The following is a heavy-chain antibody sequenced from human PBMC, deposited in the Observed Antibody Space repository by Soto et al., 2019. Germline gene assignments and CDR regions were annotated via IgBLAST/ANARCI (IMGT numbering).Heavy chain of an antibody. V-gene: IGHV2-5*01. Sequence: SGPTLVNPTQTLTPTCSFSGFSLSTSGGGVGWVRQSPGKALEWLALIFWSGDEHYRPSLQRRLNIINDTSKNNVVLLMTDMDPVEKAKYYCARGLATLPVFAFDIWGQGTKVPLSS. CDR3: ARGLATLPVFAFDI. CDR1: GFSLSTSGGG. J-gene: IGHJ3*02. D-gene: IGHD3-3*02. CDR2: IFWSGDE.